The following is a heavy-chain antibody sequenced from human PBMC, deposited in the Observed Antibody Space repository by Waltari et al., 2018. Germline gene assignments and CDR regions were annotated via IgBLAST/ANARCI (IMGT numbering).Heavy chain of an antibody. CDR1: GYSISSGYY. CDR3: ARVSDFLTVVGGVYGMDV. D-gene: IGHD2-15*01. V-gene: IGHV4-38-2*02. Sequence: QVQLQASGPGLVKPSETLSLTCTVSGYSISSGYYWGWIRQPPGTGLEWIGSIYHAGNTHDNPSLKSRVTMSVDTSKNQFSLKLTSVTAADTAVYYCARVSDFLTVVGGVYGMDVWGQGTTVTVSS. CDR2: IYHAGNT. J-gene: IGHJ6*02.